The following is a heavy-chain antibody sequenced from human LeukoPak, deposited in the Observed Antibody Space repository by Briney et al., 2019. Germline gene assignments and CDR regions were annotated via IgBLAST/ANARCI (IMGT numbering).Heavy chain of an antibody. V-gene: IGHV4-59*01. Sequence: SETLSLTCTVSGGSISSYYWSWIRQPPGKGLEWIGYNHYSGSTNYNPSLKSRVTISVDTSKNQFSLKLSSVTAADTAVYYCARGDGAMGDFDYWGQGTLVTVSS. CDR1: GGSISSYY. J-gene: IGHJ4*02. D-gene: IGHD5-18*01. CDR2: NHYSGST. CDR3: ARGDGAMGDFDY.